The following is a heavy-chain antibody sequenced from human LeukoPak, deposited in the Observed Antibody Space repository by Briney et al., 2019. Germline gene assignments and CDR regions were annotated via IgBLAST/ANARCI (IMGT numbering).Heavy chain of an antibody. CDR3: AKVGLGYCSGSSCYVDAFDI. J-gene: IGHJ3*02. CDR2: FSGSGDST. D-gene: IGHD2-15*01. CDR1: GFTFNTYA. V-gene: IGHV3-23*01. Sequence: GGSLRLSCAASGFTFNTYAMSWVRQAPGKGLEWVSTFSGSGDSTYYADSVKGRFTISRDNSKNTLYLQMNSLRAEDTAVYFCAKVGLGYCSGSSCYVDAFDIWGQGTMVTVSS.